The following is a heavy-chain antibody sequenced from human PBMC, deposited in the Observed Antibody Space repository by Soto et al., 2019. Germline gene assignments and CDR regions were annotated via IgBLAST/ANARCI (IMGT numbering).Heavy chain of an antibody. D-gene: IGHD2-2*01. CDR2: FDPEDGET. CDR1: GYTLTELS. J-gene: IGHJ6*03. CDR3: ATWGRYCSSTSCYVGYYYYMDV. Sequence: GASVKVSCKVSGYTLTELSMHWVRQAPGKGLEWMGGFDPEDGETIYAQKFQGRVTMTEDTSTDTAYMELSSLRSEDTAVYYCATWGRYCSSTSCYVGYYYYMDVWGKGTTVTVSS. V-gene: IGHV1-24*01.